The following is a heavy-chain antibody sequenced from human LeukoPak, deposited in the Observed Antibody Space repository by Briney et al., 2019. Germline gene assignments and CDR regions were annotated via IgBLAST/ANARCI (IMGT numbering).Heavy chain of an antibody. J-gene: IGHJ6*03. CDR1: GFTFSSYS. CDR2: ISSSSSTI. CDR3: ARDQAYLPGYYYYCMDV. Sequence: GGSLRLSCAASGFTFSSYSMNWVRQAPGKGLEWVSYISSSSSTIYYADSVKGRFTISRDNAKNSLYLQMNSLRAEDTAVYYCARDQAYLPGYYYYCMDVWGKGTTVTVSS. V-gene: IGHV3-48*01.